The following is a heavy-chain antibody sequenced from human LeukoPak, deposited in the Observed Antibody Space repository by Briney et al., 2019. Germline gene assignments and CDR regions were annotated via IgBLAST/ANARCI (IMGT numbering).Heavy chain of an antibody. V-gene: IGHV3-30*18. CDR2: ISYDGSNK. J-gene: IGHJ5*02. CDR1: GFTFSSYG. Sequence: GRSLRLSCAASGFTFSSYGMHWVRQAPGKGLEWVAVISYDGSNKYYADSVKGRFTISRDNSKNTLYLQMNSLRAEDTAVYYCAKDKEYSSWNWFDPWGQGTLVTVSS. D-gene: IGHD6-6*01. CDR3: AKDKEYSSWNWFDP.